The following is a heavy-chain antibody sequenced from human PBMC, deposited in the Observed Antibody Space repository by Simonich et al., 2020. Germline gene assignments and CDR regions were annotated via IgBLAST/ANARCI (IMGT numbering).Heavy chain of an antibody. CDR2: IYYSGSP. V-gene: IGHV4-39*01. CDR1: GGSISSSSYY. D-gene: IGHD6-13*01. Sequence: QLQLQESGPGLVKPSETLSLTCTVSGGSISSSSYYWGWIRQPPGKGLEWIGSIYYSGSPHYNPSRKSRVTISVDTSKNQFSLKLSSVTAADTAVYYCARHAGFAFDIWGQGTTVTVSS. J-gene: IGHJ3*02. CDR3: ARHAGFAFDI.